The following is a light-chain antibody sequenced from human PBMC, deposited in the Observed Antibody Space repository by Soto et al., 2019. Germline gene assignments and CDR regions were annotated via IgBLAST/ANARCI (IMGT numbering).Light chain of an antibody. J-gene: IGLJ2*01. CDR3: SCFSDSFSLL. CDR2: EVS. V-gene: IGLV2-14*01. CDR1: SSDVGGYNY. Sequence: QSALTQPASVSGSPGQSITISCTGTSSDVGGYNYVSWYQQHPGKAPKLMIYEVSDRPSGVSNRFSGSKSGNTASLTISGLQAEDEADYYCSCFSDSFSLLFGGGTKLTVL.